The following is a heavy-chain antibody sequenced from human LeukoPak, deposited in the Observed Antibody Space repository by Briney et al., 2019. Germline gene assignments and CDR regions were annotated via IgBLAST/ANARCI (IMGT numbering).Heavy chain of an antibody. CDR2: ISSSGSTI. CDR1: GFTFSDYY. Sequence: KPGGSLLLSCAASGFTFSDYYMSWIRQAPGKGLEWVSYISSSGSTIYYADSAKGRFTISRDNAKNSLYLQMNSLRAEDTAVYYCASSSGWYFQVDYWGQGTLVTVS. J-gene: IGHJ4*02. V-gene: IGHV3-11*04. D-gene: IGHD6-19*01. CDR3: ASSSGWYFQVDY.